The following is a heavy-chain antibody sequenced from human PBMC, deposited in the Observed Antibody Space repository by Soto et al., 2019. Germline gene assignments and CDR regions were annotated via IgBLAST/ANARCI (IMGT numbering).Heavy chain of an antibody. Sequence: EVQLVESGGGLAQPGRSLRLSCAASGFIFDDYAMHWVRQAPGKGLEWVSGISWQSGSIRYADSVKGRFTISRDNAKNSLYLQMNSLRVEDTALYYCAKDMFSSSSAAIFDYWGQGILVTVSS. D-gene: IGHD6-6*01. CDR3: AKDMFSSSSAAIFDY. CDR1: GFIFDDYA. J-gene: IGHJ4*02. V-gene: IGHV3-9*01. CDR2: ISWQSGSI.